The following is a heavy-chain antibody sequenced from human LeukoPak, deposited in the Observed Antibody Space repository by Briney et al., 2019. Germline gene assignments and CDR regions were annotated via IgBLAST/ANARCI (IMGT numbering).Heavy chain of an antibody. Sequence: GGSLRLSCTASGFIFSTCAMSWVRQAPGKGLEWVSAISGSGGTTYYADSVKGRFTISRDNSKNTLFLQMNSVRAEDTAVYYCAKDRSSSSWFDGYDFWGQGTMVTVSS. CDR1: GFIFSTCA. V-gene: IGHV3-23*01. CDR2: ISGSGGTT. D-gene: IGHD6-13*01. J-gene: IGHJ3*01. CDR3: AKDRSSSSWFDGYDF.